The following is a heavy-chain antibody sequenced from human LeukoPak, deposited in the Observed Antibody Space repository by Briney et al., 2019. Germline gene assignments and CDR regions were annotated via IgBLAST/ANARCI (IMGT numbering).Heavy chain of an antibody. V-gene: IGHV1-2*02. Sequence: GASVKVSRKASGYTFTEYYMHWVRQAPGQGLEWMGWINPNSGGANYAENFQGRVTMTRDTSISTAYMELSSLRYDDTALYYGARGQSLNDYWGQGTLVTVSS. CDR3: ARGQSLNDY. J-gene: IGHJ4*02. CDR1: GYTFTEYY. CDR2: INPNSGGA.